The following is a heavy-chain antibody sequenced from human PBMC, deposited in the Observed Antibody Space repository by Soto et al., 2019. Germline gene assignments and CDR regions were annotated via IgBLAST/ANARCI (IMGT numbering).Heavy chain of an antibody. CDR2: VGSAGDT. Sequence: EVQLVESGGGLVQPGGSLRLSCAASGFTFNSYEIHWVRQATGRGLEWVSAVGSAGDTFYRDSVWGRFTISRESAKNSLHLQINSLRAEDTAVYYCARERLPGAGMYAFDFWGQATMVTVSS. J-gene: IGHJ3*01. CDR1: GFTFNSYE. CDR3: ARERLPGAGMYAFDF. V-gene: IGHV3-13*01.